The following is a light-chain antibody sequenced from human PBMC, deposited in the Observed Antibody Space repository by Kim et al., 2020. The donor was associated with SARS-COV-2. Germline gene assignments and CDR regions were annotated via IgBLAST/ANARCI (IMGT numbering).Light chain of an antibody. CDR2: GAA. CDR3: QQYNKWPT. Sequence: CVKQEERATQACRASQSVSSNLAGYKQKPGQAHRRLIHGAATRARGIAARFSGSGSGTEFTLTISSLQSEDFAVDNCQQYNKWPTFGQGTRLEIK. CDR1: QSVSSN. J-gene: IGKJ5*01. V-gene: IGKV3-15*01.